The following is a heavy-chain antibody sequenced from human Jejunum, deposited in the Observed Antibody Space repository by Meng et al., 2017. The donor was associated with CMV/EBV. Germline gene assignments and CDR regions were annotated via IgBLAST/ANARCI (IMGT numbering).Heavy chain of an antibody. Sequence: KAAGYTFTSNDSSWVRQATGQGLEWMGWMNPNSGMTDYAQKFQGRITMTRNTSISTAYMELSNLRSEDTAVYYCAREGLREAYFDYWGQGTLVTVSS. V-gene: IGHV1-8*01. D-gene: IGHD4-17*01. CDR1: GYTFTSND. CDR2: MNPNSGMT. CDR3: AREGLREAYFDY. J-gene: IGHJ4*02.